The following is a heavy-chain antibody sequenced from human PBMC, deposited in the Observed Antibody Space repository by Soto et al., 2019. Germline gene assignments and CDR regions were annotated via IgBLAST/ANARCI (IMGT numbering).Heavy chain of an antibody. J-gene: IGHJ6*03. V-gene: IGHV3-15*01. CDR3: TTDLTRLRFLEWFPITYYYYYMDV. CDR2: IKSKTDGGTT. Sequence: GGSLRLSCAASGFTFSNAWMSWVRQAPGKGLEWVGRIKSKTDGGTTDYAAPVKGRFTISRDDSKNTLYLQMNSLKTEDTAVYYCTTDLTRLRFLEWFPITYYYYYMDVWGKGTTVTVSS. D-gene: IGHD3-3*01. CDR1: GFTFSNAW.